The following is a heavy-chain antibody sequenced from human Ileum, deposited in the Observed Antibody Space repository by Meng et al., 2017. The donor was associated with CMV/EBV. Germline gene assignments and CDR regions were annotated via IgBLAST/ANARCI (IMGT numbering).Heavy chain of an antibody. CDR3: TRGRVGDWGFDF. V-gene: IGHV4-34*01. CDR1: GGSFSSFS. J-gene: IGHJ4*02. D-gene: IGHD1-26*01. Sequence: PLPESGSGLLKPSATLSLSCGVNGGSFSSFSLTWILQPPGKGPEWIGDINHRGTTNYSPSLKSRVTISIDTSKKQFSLRLSSLTAADTAVYYCTRGRVGDWGFDFWGQGTLVTVSS. CDR2: INHRGTT.